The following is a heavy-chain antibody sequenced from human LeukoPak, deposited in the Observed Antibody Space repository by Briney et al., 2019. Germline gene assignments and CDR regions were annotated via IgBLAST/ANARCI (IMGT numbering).Heavy chain of an antibody. CDR2: INPSGGTT. D-gene: IGHD4-17*01. J-gene: IGHJ4*02. CDR1: GYTFITYY. CDR3: ATGTGLGGDYVSN. Sequence: GASVKVSXKASGYTFITYYMHWVRQAPGQGLEWMGVINPSGGTTSYAQKFQARVTMTRDTSTSTVYMELSSLRSEDTAVYYCATGTGLGGDYVSNWGQGTLVTVSS. V-gene: IGHV1-46*01.